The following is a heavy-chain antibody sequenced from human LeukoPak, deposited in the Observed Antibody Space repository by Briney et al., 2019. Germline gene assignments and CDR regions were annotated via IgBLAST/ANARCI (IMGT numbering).Heavy chain of an antibody. CDR2: IYAGNGNT. D-gene: IGHD5-12*01. CDR1: GYTFTSYA. Sequence: ASVKVYCKASGYTFTSYAMHWVRQAPGQRLEWMGWIYAGNGNTKYSQKFQGRVTITRDTSASTAYMELSSLRSEDTAVYYCASANSGYDLYYYYGMDVWGKGTTVTVSS. V-gene: IGHV1-3*01. CDR3: ASANSGYDLYYYYGMDV. J-gene: IGHJ6*04.